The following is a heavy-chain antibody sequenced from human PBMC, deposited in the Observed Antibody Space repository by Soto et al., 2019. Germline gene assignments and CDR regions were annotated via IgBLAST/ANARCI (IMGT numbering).Heavy chain of an antibody. J-gene: IGHJ4*02. CDR3: TMTRVTTWGY. V-gene: IGHV3-73*01. CDR1: GFTFSGSA. CDR2: IRSKANSYAT. Sequence: EVQLVESGGGLVQPGGSLKLSCAASGFTFSGSAMHWVRQASGKGLEWVGRIRSKANSYATAYAASVKGRFTISRDDSKNTAYLQMNSLKTEDTAVYYCTMTRVTTWGYWGQGTLVTVSS. D-gene: IGHD4-17*01.